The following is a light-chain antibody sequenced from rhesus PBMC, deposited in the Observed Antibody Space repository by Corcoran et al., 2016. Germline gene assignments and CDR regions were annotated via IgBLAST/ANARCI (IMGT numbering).Light chain of an antibody. CDR2: GAS. V-gene: IGKV3-53*02. CDR1: QSGSSS. CDR3: QTYSSSPT. J-gene: IGKJ1*01. Sequence: QVILTQSPATLSLSPGERATLSCRASQSGSSSLALYQQKPGQAPRLLIYGASSRATGIPDRFSGSGSGTGFTLTISSLEPEDFAVYYCQTYSSSPTFGQGTKVEIK.